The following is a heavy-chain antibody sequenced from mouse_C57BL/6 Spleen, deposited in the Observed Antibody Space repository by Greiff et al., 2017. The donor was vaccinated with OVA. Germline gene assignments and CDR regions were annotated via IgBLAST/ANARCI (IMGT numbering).Heavy chain of an antibody. Sequence: LVESGASVKISCKASGYTFTDYYINWVKQRPGQGLEWIGWIYTGSGNTKYNEKFKGKATLTVDTSSSTAYMQLSSLAPEDSAVYFSARWDFDYWGQGTTLTVSS. CDR1: GYTFTDYY. D-gene: IGHD4-1*01. CDR3: ARWDFDY. J-gene: IGHJ2*01. CDR2: IYTGSGNT. V-gene: IGHV1-84*01.